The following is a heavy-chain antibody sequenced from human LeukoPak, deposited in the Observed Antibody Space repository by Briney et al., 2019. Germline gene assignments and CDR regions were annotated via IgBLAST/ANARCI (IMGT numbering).Heavy chain of an antibody. D-gene: IGHD2-15*01. V-gene: IGHV3-30*03. CDR3: ARKVVVVAATDWFDP. Sequence: PGGSLRLSCAASGFTSSYYWMSWVRQAPGKGLEWVAVISENGSIKYYADSVRGRFTISRDNSKNTLYLQMNSLTPEDTAVYYCARKVVVVAATDWFDPWGQGTLVTVSP. CDR1: GFTSSYYW. J-gene: IGHJ5*02. CDR2: ISENGSIK.